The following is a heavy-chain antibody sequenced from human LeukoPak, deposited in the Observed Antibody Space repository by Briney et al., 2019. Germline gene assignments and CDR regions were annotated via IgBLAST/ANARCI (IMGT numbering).Heavy chain of an antibody. Sequence: PGGSLRLSCAASGFTFSSYGMSWVRQAPGKWLEWVSSISSGSSFMYYADSVKGRFTISRDNAKNSLYLQMNSLRAKDTALYYCARDYYDSSGSSWFDPWGQGTLVTVSS. CDR2: ISSGSSFM. J-gene: IGHJ5*02. V-gene: IGHV3-21*01. D-gene: IGHD3-22*01. CDR1: GFTFSSYG. CDR3: ARDYYDSSGSSWFDP.